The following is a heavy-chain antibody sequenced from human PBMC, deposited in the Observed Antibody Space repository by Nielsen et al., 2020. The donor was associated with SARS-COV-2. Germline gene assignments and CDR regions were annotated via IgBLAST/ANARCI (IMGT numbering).Heavy chain of an antibody. CDR2: ISSNGGST. V-gene: IGHV3-64*04. D-gene: IGHD1-1*01. CDR3: ARRMAESGRGYYNGMDV. J-gene: IGHJ6*02. Sequence: VRQAPGKGLEYVSAISSNGGSTYYADSVKGRFTISRDNSKNTLYLQMNSLRTEDTAVFYCARRMAESGRGYYNGMDVWGQGTTVTVSS.